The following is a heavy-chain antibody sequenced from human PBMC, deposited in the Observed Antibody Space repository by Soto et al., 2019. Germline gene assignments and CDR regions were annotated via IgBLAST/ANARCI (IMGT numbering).Heavy chain of an antibody. J-gene: IGHJ1*01. CDR3: AKVRGYTWNFHN. CDR1: GFTFSSYA. CDR2: ISGSGGST. D-gene: IGHD1-20*01. Sequence: GGSLRLSCAASGFTFSSYAMSWVRQAPGKGLEWVSGISGSGGSTYYADSVKARFTISRDNSKNTLYLQMNSLRAEDTAVYYCAKVRGYTWNFHNWGQGTLVTVSS. V-gene: IGHV3-23*01.